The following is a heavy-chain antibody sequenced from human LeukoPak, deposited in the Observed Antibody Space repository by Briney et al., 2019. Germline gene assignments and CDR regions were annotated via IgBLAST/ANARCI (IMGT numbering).Heavy chain of an antibody. J-gene: IGHJ4*02. V-gene: IGHV3-30-3*01. CDR1: GFAFXSYA. CDR3: ARDLSEKYSIDY. D-gene: IGHD2/OR15-2a*01. Sequence: SLXLSXAXSGFAFXSYAIHWVRQAPGKGLEWVSFISYDGRIKYYADSVKGRLTISRDNSKNTLSLQMNSLGAEDTAIYYCARDLSEKYSIDYWGQGTLVTVSS. CDR2: ISYDGRIK.